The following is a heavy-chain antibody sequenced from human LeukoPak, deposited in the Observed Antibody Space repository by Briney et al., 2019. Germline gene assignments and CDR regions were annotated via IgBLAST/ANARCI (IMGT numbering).Heavy chain of an antibody. CDR2: TYYSGST. Sequence: SETLSLTCTVSGGSISSSSYYWGWIRQPPGKGLEWIGSTYYSGSTYYNPSLKSRVTISVDTSKNQFSLKLSSVTAADTAVYYCARKVRITMVRGDDYNWFDPWGQGTLVTVSS. D-gene: IGHD3-10*01. J-gene: IGHJ5*02. V-gene: IGHV4-39*01. CDR1: GGSISSSSYY. CDR3: ARKVRITMVRGDDYNWFDP.